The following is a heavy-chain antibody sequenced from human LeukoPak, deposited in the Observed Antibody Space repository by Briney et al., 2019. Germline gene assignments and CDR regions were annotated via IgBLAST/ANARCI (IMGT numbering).Heavy chain of an antibody. CDR3: ARVNGGNEGFDY. D-gene: IGHD4-23*01. CDR1: GESFSGYY. J-gene: IGHJ4*02. V-gene: IGHV4-59*01. Sequence: SETLSLTCAVYGESFSGYYWSWIRQPPGKGLEWIGYIYYSGSTNYNPSLKSRVTISVDTSKNQFSLKLSSVTAADTAAYYCARVNGGNEGFDYWGQGTLVTVSS. CDR2: IYYSGST.